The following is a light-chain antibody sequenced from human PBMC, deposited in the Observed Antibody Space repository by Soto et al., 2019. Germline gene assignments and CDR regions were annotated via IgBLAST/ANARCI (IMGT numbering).Light chain of an antibody. Sequence: QSALTQPASVSGSPGQSITISCTGTSSDVGAYNYVSWYQQHPGKAPKLMIYDVNIRPSGVSNRFSGSKSGNTASLTISGLQAEDEADYYCTSWTTSTTMKFGGGTKVNVL. V-gene: IGLV2-14*01. CDR3: TSWTTSTTMK. CDR1: SSDVGAYNY. CDR2: DVN. J-gene: IGLJ2*01.